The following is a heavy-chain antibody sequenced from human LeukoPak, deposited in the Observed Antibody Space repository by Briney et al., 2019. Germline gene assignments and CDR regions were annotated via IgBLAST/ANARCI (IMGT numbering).Heavy chain of an antibody. V-gene: IGHV4-59*01. CDR1: DGAITGYY. J-gene: IGHJ4*02. D-gene: IGHD6-13*01. Sequence: SETLSLTCTVSDGAITGYYWGWIRQPPGKGLDWIGHLHFGGSTNYNPSLKSRVTKSVDTSKNHFSLKLSSVTAADTAVYYCARGYSTSWTYYFDYWGQGALVTVSS. CDR2: LHFGGST. CDR3: ARGYSTSWTYYFDY.